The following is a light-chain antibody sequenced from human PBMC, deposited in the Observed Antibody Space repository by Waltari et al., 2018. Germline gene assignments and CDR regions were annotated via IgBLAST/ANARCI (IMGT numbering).Light chain of an antibody. Sequence: AIRMTQSPSSFSASTGDRVTITCRASQDIFSYLAWYQQKPGEAPKLLIYAASTLQSGVPSRFSGSGSGTDFTLSISYLQSEDFATYYCQQYYTFLLTFGGGTKVEIK. V-gene: IGKV1-8*01. CDR2: AAS. CDR3: QQYYTFLLT. CDR1: QDIFSY. J-gene: IGKJ4*01.